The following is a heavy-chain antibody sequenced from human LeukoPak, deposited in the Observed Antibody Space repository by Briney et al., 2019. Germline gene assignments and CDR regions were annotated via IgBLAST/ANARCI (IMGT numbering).Heavy chain of an antibody. CDR2: INHSGST. CDR1: VGSFIGYY. D-gene: IGHD3-10*01. J-gene: IGHJ6*04. V-gene: IGHV4-34*01. CDR3: ARARTMVRGVIIKPYYGMDV. Sequence: PSETLSLTCAVYVGSFIGYYWSWIRQPPGKGLEWIGEINHSGSTNYNPSLKSRVNISVDTSKNQFSLKLSSVTAADTAVYYCARARTMVRGVIIKPYYGMDVWGKGTTVTVSS.